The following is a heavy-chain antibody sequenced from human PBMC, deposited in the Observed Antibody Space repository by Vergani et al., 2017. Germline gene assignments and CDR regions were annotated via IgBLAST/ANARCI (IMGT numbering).Heavy chain of an antibody. J-gene: IGHJ4*02. CDR2: ISSSSSYI. D-gene: IGHD5-18*01. Sequence: EVQLVESGGGLVKPGGSLRLSCAVSGFTFSSYSMNWVRQAPGKGLEWVASISSSSSYIYYADSVKGRFTISRDNAKNSLYLQMNSLRAEDTAVYYCARDSGYSYGDYWGQGTLVTVSS. CDR1: GFTFSSYS. V-gene: IGHV3-21*01. CDR3: ARDSGYSYGDY.